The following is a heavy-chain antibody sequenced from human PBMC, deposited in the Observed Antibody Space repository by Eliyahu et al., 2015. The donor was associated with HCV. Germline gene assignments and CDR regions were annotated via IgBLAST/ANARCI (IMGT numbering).Heavy chain of an antibody. CDR2: ISNSGSST. V-gene: IGHV3-23*01. CDR1: GFTFSSYA. J-gene: IGHJ4*02. Sequence: EVQLLESGGGLVQPGGSLRLSCAASGFTFSSYAMSWVRQVPGKGLEWVSAISNSGSSTYYADSVKGRFTISRDSSKNTLYVEMDSLRAEDTAVYYCAKGGVLVASPLDYWGQGTLVTVSS. CDR3: AKGGVLVASPLDY. D-gene: IGHD2-15*01.